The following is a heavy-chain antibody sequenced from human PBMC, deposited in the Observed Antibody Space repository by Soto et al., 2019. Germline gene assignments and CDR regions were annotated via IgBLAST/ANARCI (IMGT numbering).Heavy chain of an antibody. CDR3: ASSGYDQRSAGY. Sequence: GASVKVSCKVSGYTLTELSMHWVRQAPGKGLEWMGGFDPEDGETIYAQKFQGRVTMTEDTSTDTAYMELSSLRSEDTAVYYCASSGYDQRSAGYWGQGTLVTVSS. CDR1: GYTLTELS. V-gene: IGHV1-24*01. CDR2: FDPEDGET. J-gene: IGHJ4*02. D-gene: IGHD5-12*01.